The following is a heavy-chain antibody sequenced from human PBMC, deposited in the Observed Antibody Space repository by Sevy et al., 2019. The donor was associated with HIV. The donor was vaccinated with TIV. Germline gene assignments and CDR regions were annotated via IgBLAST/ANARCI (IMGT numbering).Heavy chain of an antibody. J-gene: IGHJ4*02. D-gene: IGHD3-10*01. CDR3: ARADGSGSPDY. V-gene: IGHV4-34*01. CDR1: GGSFSGYY. CDR2: INHSGRT. Sequence: SETLSLTCAVYGGSFSGYYWSWIRQPPGKGLEWIGEINHSGRTNYNPSLKSRVTISVDTSKNQFSLKLSSVTAADTAVYYCARADGSGSPDYWGQGTLVTVSS.